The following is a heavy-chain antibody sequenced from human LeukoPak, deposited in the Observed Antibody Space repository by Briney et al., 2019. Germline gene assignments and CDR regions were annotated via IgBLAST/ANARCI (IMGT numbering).Heavy chain of an antibody. CDR2: IIPIFGTA. CDR1: GGTFSSYA. V-gene: IGHV1-69*06. CDR3: ATAAPLSLYSGSYFAFDI. J-gene: IGHJ3*02. Sequence: GSSVKVSCKASGGTFSSYAISWVRQAPGQGLEWMGGIIPIFGTANYAQKFQGRVTMTEDTSTDTAYMELSSLRSEDTAVYYCATAAPLSLYSGSYFAFDIWGQGTMVTVSS. D-gene: IGHD1-26*01.